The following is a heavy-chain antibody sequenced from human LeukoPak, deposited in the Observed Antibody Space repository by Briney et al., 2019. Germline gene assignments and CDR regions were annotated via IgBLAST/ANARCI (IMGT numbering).Heavy chain of an antibody. CDR2: IYTSGST. CDR3: AATSRPHPYSSSSAYYYMDV. Sequence: SETLSLTCTVSGGSISSHYWSWIRQPPGKGLEWIGYIYTSGSTNYNPSLNSRVTISVDTSKNQFSLKLSSVTAADTAVYYCAATSRPHPYSSSSAYYYMDVWGKGTMVTVSS. D-gene: IGHD6-6*01. J-gene: IGHJ6*03. V-gene: IGHV4-4*09. CDR1: GGSISSHY.